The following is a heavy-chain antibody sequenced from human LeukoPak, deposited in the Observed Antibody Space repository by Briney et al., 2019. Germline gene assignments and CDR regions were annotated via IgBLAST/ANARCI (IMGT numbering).Heavy chain of an antibody. J-gene: IGHJ6*03. CDR3: ARPKDYCSSTSCYSYYYYYMDV. CDR2: ISSSSYI. D-gene: IGHD2-2*01. CDR1: GFTFSSYS. V-gene: IGHV3-21*01. Sequence: GGSLRLSCAASGFTFSSYSMNWVRQAPGKGLEWVSSISSSSYIYYADSVKGRFTISRDNAKNSLYLQMNSLRAEDTAVYYCARPKDYCSSTSCYSYYYYYMDVWGKGTTVTVSS.